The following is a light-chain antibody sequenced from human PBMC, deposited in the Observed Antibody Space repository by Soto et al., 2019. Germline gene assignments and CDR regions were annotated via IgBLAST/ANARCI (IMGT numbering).Light chain of an antibody. CDR3: QQYNSYLS. J-gene: IGKJ3*01. CDR1: QRVYNW. V-gene: IGKV1-5*01. Sequence: IEMTQYPSTVSASVGARVTITCRASQRVYNWLAWYQQKPGKAPKLLISSVSTLEIGVPSRFSGSGSGTEFTLAISSMQPEDLCTYFCQQYNSYLSFGPGTKMEI. CDR2: SVS.